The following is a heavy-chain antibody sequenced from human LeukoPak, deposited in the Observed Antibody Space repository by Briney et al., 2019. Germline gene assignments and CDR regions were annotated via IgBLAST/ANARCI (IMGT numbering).Heavy chain of an antibody. CDR2: FDPEDGET. V-gene: IGHV1-24*01. J-gene: IGHJ6*03. D-gene: IGHD6-13*01. CDR3: ATAGGGGSSWDPYYYYMDV. Sequence: ASVKVSCTVSGYTLTELSMHWVRQAPGKGLEWMGGFDPEDGETIYAQKFQGRVTMTEDTSTDTAYMELSSLRSEDTAVYYCATAGGGGSSWDPYYYYMDVWGKGTTVTVSS. CDR1: GYTLTELS.